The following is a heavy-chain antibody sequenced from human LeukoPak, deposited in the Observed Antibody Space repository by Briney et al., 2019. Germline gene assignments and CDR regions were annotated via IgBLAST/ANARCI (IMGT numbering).Heavy chain of an antibody. CDR2: ISSDGGNQ. D-gene: IGHD3-22*01. Sequence: GESLRLSCAASGFAFSTNPMHWLRQAPGKGLEWVAVISSDGGNQYYADSVKGRFTISRDNSRNTLYLQMNSLRSEDTAVNYCVTGRNYYYDYWGQGTLVTVSS. CDR1: GFAFSTNP. J-gene: IGHJ4*02. CDR3: VTGRNYYYDY. V-gene: IGHV3-30*01.